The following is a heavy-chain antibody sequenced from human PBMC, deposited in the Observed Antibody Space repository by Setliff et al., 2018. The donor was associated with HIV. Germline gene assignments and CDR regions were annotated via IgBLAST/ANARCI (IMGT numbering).Heavy chain of an antibody. Sequence: SETLSLTCTVSGGSISSHYWSWIRQPPGKGLEWIGSIYNSGSTNYNPSLTSRVTISVDTAKNQFSLMLSSVTAADAAVYYCSRLLWFGELLSYGMDVWGQGTTVTVSS. V-gene: IGHV4-59*11. CDR1: GGSISSHY. D-gene: IGHD3-10*01. J-gene: IGHJ6*02. CDR3: SRLLWFGELLSYGMDV. CDR2: IYNSGST.